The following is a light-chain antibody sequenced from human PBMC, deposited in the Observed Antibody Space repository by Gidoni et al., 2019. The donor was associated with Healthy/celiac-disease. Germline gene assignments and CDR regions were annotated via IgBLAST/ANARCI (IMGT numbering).Light chain of an antibody. Sequence: DIQLTQSPSTLSASVGDRVTITCRASQSISSWLAWYQQKPGKAPKLLIYKASSLESGVQSRFSGSGSGTEFTLTISSLQPDDFATYYCQQYNSYTFXXXTKLEIK. CDR3: QQYNSYT. V-gene: IGKV1-5*03. J-gene: IGKJ2*01. CDR2: KAS. CDR1: QSISSW.